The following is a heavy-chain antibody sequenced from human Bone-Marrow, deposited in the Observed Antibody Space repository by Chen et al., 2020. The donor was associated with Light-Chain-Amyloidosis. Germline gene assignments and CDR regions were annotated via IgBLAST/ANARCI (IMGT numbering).Heavy chain of an antibody. CDR1: GDSINSSPYF. D-gene: IGHD3-16*02. CDR3: ARHPRYLDWFDP. Sequence: QLQLQESGPGLVKPSETLSPTCTVSGDSINSSPYFWGWLRQSPGNGLEWIGTVFSTWTTYYNPSRNSRLTISVDTSKNQFSLKLSSVTAAYTAVYYCARHPRYLDWFDPWGQGTLVIVSS. CDR2: VFSTWTT. J-gene: IGHJ5*02. V-gene: IGHV4-39*01.